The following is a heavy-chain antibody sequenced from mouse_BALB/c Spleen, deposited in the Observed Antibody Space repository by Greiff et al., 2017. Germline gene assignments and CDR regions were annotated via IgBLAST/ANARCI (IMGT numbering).Heavy chain of an antibody. CDR2: INPGSGCT. J-gene: IGHJ1*01. D-gene: IGHD2-3*01. V-gene: IGHV1-54*01. CDR1: GYAFTNYL. Sequence: VQLQQSGAELVRPGTSVKVSCKASGYAFTNYLIEWVKQRPGQGLEWIGVINPGSGCTNYNEKFKGKATLTADKSSSTAYMQLSSLTSDDSAVYFCARGGDGYSGYFDVWGAGTTVTVSS. CDR3: ARGGDGYSGYFDV.